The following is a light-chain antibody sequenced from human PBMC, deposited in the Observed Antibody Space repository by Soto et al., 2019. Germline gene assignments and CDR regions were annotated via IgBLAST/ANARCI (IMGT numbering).Light chain of an antibody. CDR1: QSLSSTY. J-gene: IGKJ1*01. V-gene: IGKV3-20*01. CDR2: GAS. CDR3: QQYGSSPLT. Sequence: EIVLTQSPGTLSLSPGERATLSCRASQSLSSTYLAWYQQKPGQAPRLLIYGASNMATGIPDRFSGSGSGTDFTLTINRLEPEDCAVYYCQQYGSSPLTFGQGTKVEIK.